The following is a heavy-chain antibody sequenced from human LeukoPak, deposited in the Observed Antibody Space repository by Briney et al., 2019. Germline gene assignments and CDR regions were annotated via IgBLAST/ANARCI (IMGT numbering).Heavy chain of an antibody. CDR2: IYYSGST. D-gene: IGHD2-2*01. V-gene: IGHV4-39*07. CDR3: ARDLVYCSSTSCSPLDY. Sequence: SETLSLTCTVSGGSISSSSYYWGWIRQPPGKGLEWIGSIYYSGSTYYNPSLKSRVTISVDTSKNQFSLKLSSVTAADTAVYYCARDLVYCSSTSCSPLDYWGQGTLVTVSS. CDR1: GGSISSSSYY. J-gene: IGHJ4*02.